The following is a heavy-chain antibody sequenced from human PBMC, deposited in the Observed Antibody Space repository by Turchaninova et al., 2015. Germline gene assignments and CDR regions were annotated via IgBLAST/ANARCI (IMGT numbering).Heavy chain of an antibody. D-gene: IGHD6-19*01. CDR1: GFCFSNAG. CDR3: WAPGIAVPGYYYYMDV. Sequence: EVQLVESGGGLVTPGGSLRLSCAAYGFCFSNAGMSWVRQAPGKGLEWVGRIKSKIDGGTADYAAPVKGRFMISRDDSKNTLYLQMNSLKIEDTAVYYCWAPGIAVPGYYYYMDVWGKGTTVTVSS. J-gene: IGHJ6*03. CDR2: IKSKIDGGTA. V-gene: IGHV3-15*01.